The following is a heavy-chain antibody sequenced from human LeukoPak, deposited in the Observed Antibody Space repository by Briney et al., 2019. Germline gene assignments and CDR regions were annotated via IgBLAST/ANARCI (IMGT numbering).Heavy chain of an antibody. Sequence: SSETLSLTCTVYGVSFSGYYWSWIRQPPGKGLEWIGEINHNGNTNYNPSLKSRVTISVDTSKNQFSLKVSSVTAADSAVYYCARWPRERNRITVTNYYYYMDVWGRGTTVTVSS. CDR3: ARWPRERNRITVTNYYYYMDV. D-gene: IGHD4-11*01. J-gene: IGHJ6*03. CDR2: INHNGNT. CDR1: GVSFSGYY. V-gene: IGHV4-34*01.